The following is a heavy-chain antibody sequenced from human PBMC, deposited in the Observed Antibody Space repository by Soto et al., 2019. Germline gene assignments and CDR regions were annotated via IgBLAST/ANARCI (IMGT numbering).Heavy chain of an antibody. V-gene: IGHV4-30-4*01. CDR2: IYYSGST. CDR3: ARDKVRRGMDV. J-gene: IGHJ6*02. CDR1: GGSISSGDYY. Sequence: SETLSLTCTVSGGSISSGDYYLSWIRQPPGKGLEWIGYIYYSGSTYYNPSLKSRVTISVDTSKNQFSLKLSSVTAADTAVYYCARDKVRRGMDVWGQGTTVTVSS.